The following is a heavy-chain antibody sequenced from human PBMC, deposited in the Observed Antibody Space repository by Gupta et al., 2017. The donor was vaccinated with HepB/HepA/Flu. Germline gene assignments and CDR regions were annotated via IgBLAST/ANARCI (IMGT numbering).Heavy chain of an antibody. CDR2: LIPICGIA. Sequence: QVQLAQSGGEVNKPGASVQVSCKAAGGTFSSYAISWVRPAAGHGLKWMGGLIPICGIANYAQKFQGRVTITAAESTSTAYMELSSLRSEDTAVYYCARVHIVGVPAATYDAFDIWGQGTMVTVSS. J-gene: IGHJ3*02. V-gene: IGHV1-69*01. CDR3: ARVHIVGVPAATYDAFDI. D-gene: IGHD2-2*01. CDR1: GGTFSSYA.